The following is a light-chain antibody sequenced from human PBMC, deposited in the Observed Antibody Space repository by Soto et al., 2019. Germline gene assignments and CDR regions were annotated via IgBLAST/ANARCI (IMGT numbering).Light chain of an antibody. Sequence: EIVMTQSPATLSVSPGERATLSCRASQSVSSNFAWYQQKPGQAPRLLIYGASTRATGIPARFSGSGSGTEFTLTISSLQSEDYAVYYCHQYNNWPPWTFGQGTNVEIK. J-gene: IGKJ1*01. CDR3: HQYNNWPPWT. V-gene: IGKV3-15*01. CDR2: GAS. CDR1: QSVSSN.